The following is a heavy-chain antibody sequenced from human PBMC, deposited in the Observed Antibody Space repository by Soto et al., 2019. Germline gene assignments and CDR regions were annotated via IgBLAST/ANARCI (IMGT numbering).Heavy chain of an antibody. CDR1: GFTFSGYT. Sequence: QLVASGGGLVKPGGSLRLSCAASGFTFSGYTMNWVRLAPGTGLEWVSSISMSSSDIYYADSVKGRFTISRDNAKNSLSLQMNSLRAEDTAVYYCVRDTGFYDDAGQKYYYGMDVWGQGTTVTVS. D-gene: IGHD3-22*01. J-gene: IGHJ6*02. CDR3: VRDTGFYDDAGQKYYYGMDV. V-gene: IGHV3-21*02. CDR2: ISMSSSDI.